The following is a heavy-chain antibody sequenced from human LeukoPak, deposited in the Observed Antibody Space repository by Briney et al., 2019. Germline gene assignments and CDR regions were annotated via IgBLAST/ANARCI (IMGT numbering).Heavy chain of an antibody. Sequence: GGSLRLSCAASGFTFSDYYMSWIRQAPGKGLEWVSSISSSSSYIYYADSVKGRFTISRDNAKNSLYLQMNSLRAEDTAVYYCARDNWNDFVDYWGQGTLVTVSS. CDR3: ARDNWNDFVDY. V-gene: IGHV3-11*06. J-gene: IGHJ4*02. D-gene: IGHD1-20*01. CDR2: ISSSSSYI. CDR1: GFTFSDYY.